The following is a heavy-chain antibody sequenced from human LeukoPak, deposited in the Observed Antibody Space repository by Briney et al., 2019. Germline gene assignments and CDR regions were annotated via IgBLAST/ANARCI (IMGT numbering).Heavy chain of an antibody. CDR2: ISWNSGSI. CDR1: GFTFDDYA. V-gene: IGHV3-9*01. J-gene: IGHJ4*02. Sequence: GRSLRLSCAASGFTFDDYAMHWVRQAPGKGLEWVSGISWNSGSIGYADSVKGRLTISRDNAKNSLYLQMNSLRAEDTALYYCAKDIGFLEWLLDYWGQGTLVTVSS. CDR3: AKDIGFLEWLLDY. D-gene: IGHD3-3*02.